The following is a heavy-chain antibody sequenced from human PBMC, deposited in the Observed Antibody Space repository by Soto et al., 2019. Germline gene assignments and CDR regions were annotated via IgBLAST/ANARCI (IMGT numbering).Heavy chain of an antibody. V-gene: IGHV1-69*05. CDR3: AGGGAVVRTLDP. CDR1: GYTFTSYS. Sequence: SVNVSCKSSGYTFTSYSISWVRQAPGQGLEWMGWIIAIYGTADYSQKFQGRVTITRDKSTSTAYMELSSLRSEDTAVYYCAGGGAVVRTLDPWGQGTLVTVPS. J-gene: IGHJ5*02. CDR2: IIAIYGTA. D-gene: IGHD2-8*01.